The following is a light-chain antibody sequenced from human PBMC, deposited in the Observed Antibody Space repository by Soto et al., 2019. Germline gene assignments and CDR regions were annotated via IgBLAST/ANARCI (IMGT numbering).Light chain of an antibody. J-gene: IGKJ1*01. CDR2: GAS. CDR3: QQYNNWPRT. CDR1: QSIGQD. V-gene: IGKV3-15*01. Sequence: EIVMTQSPVTLSVSPGEGATLSCWASQSIGQDVAWYQQRPGQAPRLLIYGASTRAPGIPARFSGSGSGTDFTLTISGLLSEDFALYYCQQYNNWPRTFGQGTNV.